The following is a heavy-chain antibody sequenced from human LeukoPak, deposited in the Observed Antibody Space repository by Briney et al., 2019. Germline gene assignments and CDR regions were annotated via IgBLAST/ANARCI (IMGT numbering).Heavy chain of an antibody. CDR2: INPSGGST. J-gene: IGHJ4*02. V-gene: IGHV1-46*01. CDR1: GYTFTSFY. D-gene: IGHD2-21*02. Sequence: ASVKVSCKASGYTFTSFYVHWVRQAPGQGLEWMGIINPSGGSTTYARKFQGRVTMTRDTSTSTVYMELSSLRSEDTAVYYCARGPLGVLVTAILYYFDYWGQGTLVTVSS. CDR3: ARGPLGVLVTAILYYFDY.